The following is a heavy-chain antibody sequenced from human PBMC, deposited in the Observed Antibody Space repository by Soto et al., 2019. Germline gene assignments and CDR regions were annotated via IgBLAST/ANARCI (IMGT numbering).Heavy chain of an antibody. CDR2: IIPISGTA. J-gene: IGHJ6*02. Sequence: QVQLVQSVSEVKKPGSSVKVSCKASGCTFSSYAISWVRQAPGQGLEWMGGIIPISGTANYAQKFQGRVTITADESTSTAYMELSSLRSEDTAVYYCARSQGSSTSLEIYYYYYYGMDVWGQGTTVTVSS. V-gene: IGHV1-69*01. CDR3: ARSQGSSTSLEIYYYYYYGMDV. CDR1: GCTFSSYA. D-gene: IGHD2-2*01.